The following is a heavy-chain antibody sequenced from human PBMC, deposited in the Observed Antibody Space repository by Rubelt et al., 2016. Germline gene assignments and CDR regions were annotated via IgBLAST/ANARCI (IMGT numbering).Heavy chain of an antibody. CDR3: AKNSRRELHVDP. J-gene: IGHJ5*02. Sequence: LQLQESGPGLVKPSETLSLTCTVSGGSISSSTYYWGWIRQPPGKGLEWVSVISGSGGYTYYADSVKGRFTISRDNSKNTLYLQMNSLRAEDTALYYCAKNSRRELHVDPWGQGTLVTVSS. CDR2: ISGSGGYT. D-gene: IGHD1-7*01. V-gene: IGHV3-23*01. CDR1: GGSISSSTYY.